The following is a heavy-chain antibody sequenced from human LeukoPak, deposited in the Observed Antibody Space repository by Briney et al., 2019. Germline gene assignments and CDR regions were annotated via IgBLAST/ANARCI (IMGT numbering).Heavy chain of an antibody. CDR1: GFTISSYG. CDR2: ISYDGSNK. CDR3: AKVDLTLLAVAGLAFDY. V-gene: IGHV3-30*18. J-gene: IGHJ4*02. Sequence: GGSLRLSCAASGFTISSYGMHRVRQAPGKGLDWVAVISYDGSNKYYTDSVKGRFTISRDNSKNTLHLQMNSLRAEDTAVYYCAKVDLTLLAVAGLAFDYWGQGTLVTVSS. D-gene: IGHD6-19*01.